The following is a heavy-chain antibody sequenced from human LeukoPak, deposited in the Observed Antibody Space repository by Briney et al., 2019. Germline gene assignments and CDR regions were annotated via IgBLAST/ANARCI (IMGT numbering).Heavy chain of an antibody. J-gene: IGHJ4*02. CDR2: INHSGST. CDR3: ARATVAATLRLFDY. D-gene: IGHD2-15*01. Sequence: SETLSLACAVYGGSFSGYYWSWIRQPPGKGLEWIGEINHSGSTNYNPSLKSRVTISVDTSKNQFSLKLSSVTAADTAVYYCARATVAATLRLFDYWGQGTLVTVSS. CDR1: GGSFSGYY. V-gene: IGHV4-34*01.